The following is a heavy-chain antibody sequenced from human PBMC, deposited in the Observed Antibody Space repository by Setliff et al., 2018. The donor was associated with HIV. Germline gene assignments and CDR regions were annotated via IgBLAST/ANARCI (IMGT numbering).Heavy chain of an antibody. CDR3: ARSISPLFDPFDY. Sequence: NPGGSLRLSCAASGFTFSDYYMSWIRQAPGKGLEWVSYISSSSSSYTNYADSVKGRFTISRDNAKNSLYLQMNSLRAEDTAVYYCARSISPLFDPFDYWGQGTLVTVSS. D-gene: IGHD2-21*01. J-gene: IGHJ4*02. CDR2: ISSSSSSYT. V-gene: IGHV3-11*06. CDR1: GFTFSDYY.